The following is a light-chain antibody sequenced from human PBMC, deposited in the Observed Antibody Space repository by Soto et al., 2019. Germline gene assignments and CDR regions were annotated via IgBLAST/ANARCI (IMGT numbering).Light chain of an antibody. CDR2: LESSGSY. Sequence: SWAKSALGSSVKLTCTLSSGHRTNIIAWHQQQPGNAPRYLMKLESSGSYNKGSGVPDRFSGSSSGADRYLTISNLQSEDEAEYYCETWDTNTRVYGTGTKLTVL. V-gene: IGLV4-60*03. J-gene: IGLJ1*01. CDR3: ETWDTNTRV. CDR1: SGHRTNI.